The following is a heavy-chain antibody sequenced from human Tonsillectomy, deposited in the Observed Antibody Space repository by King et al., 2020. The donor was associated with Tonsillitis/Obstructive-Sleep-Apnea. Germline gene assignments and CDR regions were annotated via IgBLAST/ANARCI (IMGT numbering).Heavy chain of an antibody. J-gene: IGHJ5*02. V-gene: IGHV1-2*02. CDR2: INPNSGGT. CDR3: ATGYSSSRLGGWFDP. CDR1: GYTFTGYY. Sequence: QLVQSGAEVKKPGASVKVSCKASGYTFTGYYMHWVRQAPGQGLEWMGWINPNSGGTNYAQKFQCRVTMTRDTSISTAYIELSRLRSDDTAVYYCATGYSSSRLGGWFDPWGQGTLVTVSS. D-gene: IGHD6-13*01.